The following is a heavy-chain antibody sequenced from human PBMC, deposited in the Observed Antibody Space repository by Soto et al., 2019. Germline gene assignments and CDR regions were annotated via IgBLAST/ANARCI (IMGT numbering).Heavy chain of an antibody. CDR1: GYTFSSYG. V-gene: IGHV1-18*01. CDR2: IGAYNGNT. D-gene: IGHD6-6*01. Sequence: GASVKVSCKASGYTFSSYGISWVRQAPGQGLEWMGWIGAYNGNTNYAQNLQGRVTMTTDTSTSTAYVELRSLSSDDTAVYYCARASEQLAKYFQHWGQGTLVTVSS. CDR3: ARASEQLAKYFQH. J-gene: IGHJ1*01.